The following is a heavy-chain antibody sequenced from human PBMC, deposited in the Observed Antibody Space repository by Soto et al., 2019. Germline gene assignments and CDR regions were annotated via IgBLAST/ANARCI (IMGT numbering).Heavy chain of an antibody. CDR1: GFTYSSYA. J-gene: IGHJ5*02. CDR3: AKNGRAAAMYNWFDP. Sequence: EVQLLESGGGLIQPGGSLRLSCTGSGFTYSSYAMNWVRQAPGKGLECVSTISGSGGTTYYADSVKGRFTISRDNSKNTLYLQMSSLRAEDTAVYYCAKNGRAAAMYNWFDPCGQGTLVTVSS. CDR2: ISGSGGTT. V-gene: IGHV3-23*01. D-gene: IGHD6-13*01.